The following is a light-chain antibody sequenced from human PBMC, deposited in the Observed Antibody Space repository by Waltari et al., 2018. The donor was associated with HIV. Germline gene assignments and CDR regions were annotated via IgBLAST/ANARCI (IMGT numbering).Light chain of an antibody. J-gene: IGKJ4*01. CDR2: LGS. V-gene: IGKV2-28*01. CDR3: MQSLRTLT. Sequence: DIVMTQSPLTLSVTLGETASIACRSSQSLLHRNGHTHLDWYLQKPGQSPQLLIYLGSHRASGVPDRFSGSGSGTDFTLKISRVEADDVGGDYCMQSLRTLTIGGGTKVESK. CDR1: QSLLHRNGHTH.